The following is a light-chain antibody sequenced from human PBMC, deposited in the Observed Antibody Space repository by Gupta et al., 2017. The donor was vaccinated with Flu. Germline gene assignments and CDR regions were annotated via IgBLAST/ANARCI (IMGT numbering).Light chain of an antibody. V-gene: IGLV3-19*01. J-gene: IGLJ1*01. Sequence: SSELTHDHAASVAFWQTVRITCQGEILRDYYASWYQKKPGQAPVLVIYSQNQRPSGIPDRFSGSKSGDTASLTITGAQAEDEADYYCKSRHSSGNHRVFGTGTRVTVL. CDR3: KSRHSSGNHRV. CDR2: SQN. CDR1: ILRDYY.